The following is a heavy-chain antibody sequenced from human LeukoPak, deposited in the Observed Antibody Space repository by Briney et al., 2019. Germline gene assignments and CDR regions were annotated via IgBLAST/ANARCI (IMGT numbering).Heavy chain of an antibody. CDR3: AAAVAVLYYFDY. CDR2: INHSGST. Sequence: SETLSLTCAVYGGSFSGYYWSWIRQPPGKGLEWIGEINHSGSTNHNPSLKSRVTISVDTSKNQFSLKLSSVTAADTAVYYCAAAVAVLYYFDYWGQGTLVTVSS. D-gene: IGHD6-19*01. CDR1: GGSFSGYY. V-gene: IGHV4-34*01. J-gene: IGHJ4*02.